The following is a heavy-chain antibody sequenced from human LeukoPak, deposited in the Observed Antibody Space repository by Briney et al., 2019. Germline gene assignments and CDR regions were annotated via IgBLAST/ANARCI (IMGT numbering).Heavy chain of an antibody. CDR2: IWYDGSNK. CDR1: GFTFSSYG. V-gene: IGHV3-33*06. Sequence: GRSLRLSCAASGFTFSSYGMHWVRQAPGKGLEWVAVIWYDGSNKYYADSVKGRFTISRDNSKNTLYLQMNSLRAEDTAVYYCANMDFGGDFDYWGQGTLVTVSS. D-gene: IGHD3-3*01. J-gene: IGHJ4*02. CDR3: ANMDFGGDFDY.